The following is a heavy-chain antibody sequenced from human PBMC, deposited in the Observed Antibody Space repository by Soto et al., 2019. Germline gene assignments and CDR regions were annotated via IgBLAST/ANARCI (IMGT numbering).Heavy chain of an antibody. Sequence: PGGSLRLSCAASGFTFSNHAMTWVRQTPVKGLEWVSVIRGNGDTTYYADSVKGRFTISRDNSRNTLYLQMNILRVEDSAVYFCAKQQGPGTPYYYAMDVWGQGTTVTVSS. D-gene: IGHD2-15*01. CDR3: AKQQGPGTPYYYAMDV. CDR1: GFTFSNHA. V-gene: IGHV3-23*01. J-gene: IGHJ6*02. CDR2: IRGNGDTT.